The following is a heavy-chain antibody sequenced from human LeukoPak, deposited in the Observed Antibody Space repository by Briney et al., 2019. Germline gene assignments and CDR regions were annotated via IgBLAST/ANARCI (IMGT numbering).Heavy chain of an antibody. CDR2: ISSSSSTI. CDR3: ARDRGGSGWYFFDY. D-gene: IGHD6-19*01. J-gene: IGHJ4*02. CDR1: GFTFSSYS. V-gene: IGHV3-48*01. Sequence: GGSLRLSCAASGFTFSSYSMNWVRQAPGKGLEWVSYISSSSSTIYYADSVKGRFTISRDNAKNSLYLQMNSLRAEDTAVYYCARDRGGSGWYFFDYWGQGTLVTVSS.